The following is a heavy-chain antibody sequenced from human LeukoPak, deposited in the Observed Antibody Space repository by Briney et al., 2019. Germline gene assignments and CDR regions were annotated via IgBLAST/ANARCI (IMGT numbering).Heavy chain of an antibody. J-gene: IGHJ4*02. CDR1: GFTFSSYG. CDR3: AKRVALADPGGY. D-gene: IGHD6-19*01. Sequence: GGSLRLSCAASGFTFSSYGMSWVRQAPGKGLEWVSAISGDGATTYYADSVKGRFTISRDNSKNTLYLQMNSLRAEDTAVCYCAKRVALADPGGYWGQGALVTVSS. CDR2: ISGDGATT. V-gene: IGHV3-23*01.